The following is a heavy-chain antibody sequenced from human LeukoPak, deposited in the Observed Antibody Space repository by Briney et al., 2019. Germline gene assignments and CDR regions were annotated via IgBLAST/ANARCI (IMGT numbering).Heavy chain of an antibody. CDR1: GGSISSGGYS. D-gene: IGHD6-13*01. CDR3: ARERDSKTWYRYFQH. J-gene: IGHJ1*01. CDR2: IYHSGST. Sequence: SQTLSLTCAVSGGSISSGGYSWSWIRQPPGKGLEWIGYIYHSGSTYYNPSLKSRVTISVDRSKNQFSLKLSSVTAADTAVYYCARERDSKTWYRYFQHWGQGTLVTVSS. V-gene: IGHV4-30-2*01.